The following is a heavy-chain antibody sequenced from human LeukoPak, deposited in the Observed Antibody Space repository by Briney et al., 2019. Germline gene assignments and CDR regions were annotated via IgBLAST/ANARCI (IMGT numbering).Heavy chain of an antibody. CDR2: TYYSGST. CDR1: GGSISSYY. Sequence: SETLSLTCTVSGGSISSYYWSWIRQPPGKGLEWIGYTYYSGSTNYNPSLKSRVTISVDTSKNQFSLKLSSVTAADTAVYYCARGVASYYYDSSGYPLWGQGTLVTVSS. J-gene: IGHJ4*02. D-gene: IGHD3-22*01. V-gene: IGHV4-59*01. CDR3: ARGVASYYYDSSGYPL.